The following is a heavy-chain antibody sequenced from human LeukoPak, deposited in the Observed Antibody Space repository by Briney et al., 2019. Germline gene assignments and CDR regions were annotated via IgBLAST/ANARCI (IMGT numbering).Heavy chain of an antibody. CDR2: ISAYNGNT. J-gene: IGHJ4*02. Sequence: GASVKVSCKASGYTFTSYGISWVRQAPGQGLEWMGWISAYNGNTNYAQKLQGRVTMTTDTSTSTAYMELRSLRSDDTAVYYCARVGLYYDILTGYYPYFDYWGQGTLVTVSS. CDR3: ARVGLYYDILTGYYPYFDY. CDR1: GYTFTSYG. V-gene: IGHV1-18*01. D-gene: IGHD3-9*01.